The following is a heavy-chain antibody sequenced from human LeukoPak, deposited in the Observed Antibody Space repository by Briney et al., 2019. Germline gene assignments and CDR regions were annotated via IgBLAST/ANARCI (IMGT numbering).Heavy chain of an antibody. J-gene: IGHJ5*02. D-gene: IGHD1-26*01. CDR1: GYTFNSYG. CDR2: VSAYNGHT. V-gene: IGHV1-18*01. CDR3: ARLIPQKWELPGKWFDP. Sequence: ASVKVPCKASGYTFNSYGISWVRQAPGQGLEWMGWVSAYNGHTNYAQKFQGRVTMTTDTSTSTASMELRSLRSDDTAVYYCARLIPQKWELPGKWFDPWGQGTLVTVSS.